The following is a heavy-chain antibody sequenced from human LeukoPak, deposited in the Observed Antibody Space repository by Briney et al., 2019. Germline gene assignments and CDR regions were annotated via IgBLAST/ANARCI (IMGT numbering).Heavy chain of an antibody. CDR3: ARGYCSSTSCYLYFYYMDV. CDR1: AFTFDNDC. V-gene: IGHV3-20*04. D-gene: IGHD2-2*01. J-gene: IGHJ6*03. CDR2: INSKGGST. Sequence: ESRGLSCGASAFTFDNDCMRWVPQPPKKGMEWVSAINSKGGSTGYADSVKGRFTISRDNAKNSLYLQMNSLRAEDTALYYCARGYCSSTSCYLYFYYMDVWRKGTTVSVSS.